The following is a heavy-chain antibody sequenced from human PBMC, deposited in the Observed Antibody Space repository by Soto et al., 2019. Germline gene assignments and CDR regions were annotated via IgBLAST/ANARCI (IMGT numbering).Heavy chain of an antibody. CDR1: GFSFSADGVG. CDR2: ISWDDGT. CDR3: TQAYGRTSWPNDAFGV. V-gene: IGHV2-5*02. Sequence: QITLKESGPTLVKPTQTLTLTCIFSGFSFSADGVGVGWIRQPPGKALEWLALISWDDGTRSSPSLKSRLTTIKDNSNYVVVRTRTNIHPVDTARNFCTQAYGRTSWPNDAFGVRGQGTVITVSS. J-gene: IGHJ3*01. D-gene: IGHD2-2*01.